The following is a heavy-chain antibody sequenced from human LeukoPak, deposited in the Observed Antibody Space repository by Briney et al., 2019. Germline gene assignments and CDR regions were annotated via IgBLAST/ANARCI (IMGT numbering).Heavy chain of an antibody. J-gene: IGHJ4*02. CDR1: GGTFSSYA. Sequence: WASVKVSCKASGGTFSSYAISWVRQAPGQGLEWMGGIIPIFGTANYAQKFQGRVTITADESTSTAYMELSSLRSEDTAVYYCAREAVAGTRTPDYWGQGTLVTVSS. D-gene: IGHD6-19*01. CDR2: IIPIFGTA. CDR3: AREAVAGTRTPDY. V-gene: IGHV1-69*13.